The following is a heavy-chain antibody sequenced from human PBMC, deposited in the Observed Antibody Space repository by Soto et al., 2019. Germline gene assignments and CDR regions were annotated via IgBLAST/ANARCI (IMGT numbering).Heavy chain of an antibody. J-gene: IGHJ6*02. CDR3: ARDRGYGDTIFGVVIKFPFYYYYYGMDV. CDR2: IIPIFGTA. V-gene: IGHV1-69*06. Sequence: GASVKVSCKASGGTFSSYAISWVRQAPGQGLEWMGGIIPIFGTANYAQKFQGRVTITADKSTSTAYMELSSLRSEDTAVYYCARDRGYGDTIFGVVIKFPFYYYYYGMDVWGQGTTVTVSS. D-gene: IGHD3-3*01. CDR1: GGTFSSYA.